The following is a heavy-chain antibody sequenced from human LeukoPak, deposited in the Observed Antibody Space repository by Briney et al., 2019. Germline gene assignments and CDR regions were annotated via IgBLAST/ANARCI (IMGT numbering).Heavy chain of an antibody. CDR2: IYYNGST. D-gene: IGHD4-17*01. J-gene: IGHJ4*02. Sequence: SETLSLTCTVSGASISTYYWSWIRQPPGKGLEWIGYIYYNGSTNYNPSLKSRVTISVDTSKNQFSLKLSSVTAADTAVYYCARGGNYGDYDGYFDYWGQGTLVTVSS. CDR3: ARGGNYGDYDGYFDY. CDR1: GASISTYY. V-gene: IGHV4-59*08.